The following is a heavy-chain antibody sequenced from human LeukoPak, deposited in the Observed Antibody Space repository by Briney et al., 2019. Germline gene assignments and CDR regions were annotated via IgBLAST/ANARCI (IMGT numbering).Heavy chain of an antibody. Sequence: SQTLSLTCAISGDSVSSNSAAWNWIRQSPSRGLEWLGRTYYRSKWYNDYAVSVKSRITINPDTSKNQFSLQLNSVTPEDTAVYYCARDELLYCSSTSCHNWFDPWGQGTLVTVSS. J-gene: IGHJ5*02. V-gene: IGHV6-1*01. CDR1: GDSVSSNSAA. CDR2: TYYRSKWYN. D-gene: IGHD2-2*01. CDR3: ARDELLYCSSTSCHNWFDP.